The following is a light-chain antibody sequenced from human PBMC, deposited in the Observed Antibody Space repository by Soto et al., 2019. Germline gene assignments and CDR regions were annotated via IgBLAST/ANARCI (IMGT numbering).Light chain of an antibody. V-gene: IGKV3-20*01. Sequence: EVALTQSPVTLSLSPGERATLSCRASQSFRGLLAWYQQKPGQAPRLLIYGASSRATGIPDRFSGSGSGTDFTLTISRLEPEDFAVYYCQQYGSSPSWPFGQGTKVDIK. J-gene: IGKJ1*01. CDR3: QQYGSSPSWP. CDR2: GAS. CDR1: QSFRGL.